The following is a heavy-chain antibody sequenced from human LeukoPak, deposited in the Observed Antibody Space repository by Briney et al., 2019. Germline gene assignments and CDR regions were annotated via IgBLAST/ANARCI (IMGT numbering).Heavy chain of an antibody. CDR2: MSGDSEYT. Sequence: GGSLRLSCAASGFTFSTYTMSWVRQAPGKGLEWVSAMSGDSEYTYYADSVKGRFTISRDNSKNTLYLQMNNLRAEDTAVYYCGSEPDYVDGEDWGQGTLVTVSS. CDR1: GFTFSTYT. CDR3: GSEPDYVDGED. V-gene: IGHV3-23*01. D-gene: IGHD4/OR15-4a*01. J-gene: IGHJ4*02.